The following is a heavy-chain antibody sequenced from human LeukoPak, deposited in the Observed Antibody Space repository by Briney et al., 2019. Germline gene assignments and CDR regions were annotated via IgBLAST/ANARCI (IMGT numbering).Heavy chain of an antibody. CDR3: ARVGIAVGAFDI. J-gene: IGHJ3*02. CDR2: IYYSGST. Sequence: SETLSLTCTVSGGSTSSGDYYWSWIRQPPGKGLEWIGYIYYSGSTYYNPSLKSRVTISVDTSKNQFSLKLSSVTAADTAVYYCARVGIAVGAFDIWGQGTMVTVS. CDR1: GGSTSSGDYY. V-gene: IGHV4-30-4*01. D-gene: IGHD6-19*01.